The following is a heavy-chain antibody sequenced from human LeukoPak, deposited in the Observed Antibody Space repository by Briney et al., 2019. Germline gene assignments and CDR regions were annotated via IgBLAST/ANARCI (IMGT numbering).Heavy chain of an antibody. Sequence: SETLSLTCAVYGGSFSGYYWSWIRQPPGKGLEWIGEINHSGSTNYNPSLKSRVTISVDTSKNQFSLKLSSVTAADTAVYYCARGPRFYCSGGSCYLDYWGQGTLVTVSS. CDR1: GGSFSGYY. CDR3: ARGPRFYCSGGSCYLDY. CDR2: INHSGST. D-gene: IGHD2-15*01. V-gene: IGHV4-34*01. J-gene: IGHJ4*02.